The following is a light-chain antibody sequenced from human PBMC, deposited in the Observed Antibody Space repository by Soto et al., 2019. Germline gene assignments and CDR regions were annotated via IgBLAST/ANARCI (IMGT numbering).Light chain of an antibody. Sequence: SVLTPPSSVSGAPVQSITISCTGPRNDFASNKFVSWYRQSPGAGPTLLIYEDSMRPPGFSNRFSASKSGNTASLTISGLQSDDEADYYCCSFVDTGTYLFGSGTKV. CDR1: RNDFASNKF. J-gene: IGLJ1*01. CDR3: CSFVDTGTYL. CDR2: EDS. V-gene: IGLV2-23*01.